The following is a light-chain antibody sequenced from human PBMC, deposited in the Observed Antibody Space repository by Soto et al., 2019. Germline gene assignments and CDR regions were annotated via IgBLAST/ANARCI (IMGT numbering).Light chain of an antibody. V-gene: IGKV3D-15*01. CDR1: QSVSSN. Sequence: EIVMTQSPATLSVSPGERATLSCRASQSVSSNLAWYQQKPGQAPRLLIYGASTMATGIPARFSGSVSGTEFTLSFSSLQSEDFAVYYCQQYNNCPPYTFGQGTKLEIK. CDR2: GAS. J-gene: IGKJ2*01. CDR3: QQYNNCPPYT.